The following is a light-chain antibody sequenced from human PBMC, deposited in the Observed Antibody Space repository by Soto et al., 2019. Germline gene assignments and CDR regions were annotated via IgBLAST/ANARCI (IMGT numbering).Light chain of an antibody. V-gene: IGLV2-23*01. CDR1: SSDVGSYNL. CDR3: FSYAGSSTPYV. CDR2: EGS. Sequence: QSVLTQPASVSGSPGQSITISCTGTSSDVGSYNLVSWYQQHPGKAPKLMIYEGSKRPSGVSNRFSGSKSGNTASLTISGRQAEDEADYYCFSYAGSSTPYVFGTGTKLTVL. J-gene: IGLJ1*01.